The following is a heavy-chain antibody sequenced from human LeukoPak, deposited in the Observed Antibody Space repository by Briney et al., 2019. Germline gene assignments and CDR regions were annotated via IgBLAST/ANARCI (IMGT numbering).Heavy chain of an antibody. CDR2: INPNSGGA. Sequence: GASVKDSCKASGYTFTGYYMHWVRQAPGQGLEWMGRINPNSGGANYAQKFQGRVTMTRATSISTAYMELSRLRSDDTAVYYCARDFCGGDCYSRSTYMDVWGKGTTVTVSS. CDR1: GYTFTGYY. CDR3: ARDFCGGDCYSRSTYMDV. D-gene: IGHD2-21*02. V-gene: IGHV1-2*06. J-gene: IGHJ6*04.